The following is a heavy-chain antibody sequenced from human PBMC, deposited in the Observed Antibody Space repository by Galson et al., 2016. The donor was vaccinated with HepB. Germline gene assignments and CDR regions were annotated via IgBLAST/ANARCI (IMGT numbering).Heavy chain of an antibody. V-gene: IGHV4-4*02. J-gene: IGHJ4*02. CDR2: IFHSGRV. Sequence: SLRLSCAGSGFTFSSYWMTWVRQPPGQGLEWIGQIFHSGRVNYTPSLASRVTISIDTSNNHFSLRLTSVTAADTALYYCARQYRGGPSDSWGQGTLVIVSS. CDR1: GFTFSSYW. CDR3: ARQYRGGPSDS. D-gene: IGHD6-25*01.